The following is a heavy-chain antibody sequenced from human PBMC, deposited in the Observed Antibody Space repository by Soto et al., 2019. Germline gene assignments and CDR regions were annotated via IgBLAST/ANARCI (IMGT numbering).Heavy chain of an antibody. Sequence: SETLSLTCAVYGGSFSGYYWSWIRQPPGKGLEWIGEINHSGSTNYNPSLKSRVTISVDTSKNQFSLKLSSVTAADTAVYYCARGLPYYDFWSGYYAQQAWFDPWGQGTLVTISS. J-gene: IGHJ5*02. D-gene: IGHD3-3*01. CDR1: GGSFSGYY. V-gene: IGHV4-34*01. CDR2: INHSGST. CDR3: ARGLPYYDFWSGYYAQQAWFDP.